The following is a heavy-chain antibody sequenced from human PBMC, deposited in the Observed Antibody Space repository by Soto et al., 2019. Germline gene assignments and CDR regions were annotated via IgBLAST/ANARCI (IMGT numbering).Heavy chain of an antibody. D-gene: IGHD2-2*01. CDR2: IGGSGAYT. J-gene: IGHJ6*03. CDR1: GLSFPNYA. Sequence: LLESGGGLVQPGGSLRLSCVASGLSFPNYAMNWVRQAPGKGLEWDSGIGGSGAYTYYADSVKGGFTISRDNSKNTVYLQMNSLRGEDTAVYYCAKGYSSTQFLKYYFYHMDVWGKGTTVSVSS. V-gene: IGHV3-23*01. CDR3: AKGYSSTQFLKYYFYHMDV.